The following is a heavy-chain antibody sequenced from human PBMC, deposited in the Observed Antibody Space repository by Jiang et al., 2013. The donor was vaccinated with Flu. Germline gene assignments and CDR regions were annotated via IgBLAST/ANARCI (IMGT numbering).Heavy chain of an antibody. CDR2: INHSGST. CDR3: ARGPYESGSYFNNGFDY. CDR1: GGGSFNGYF. D-gene: IGHD3-10*01. J-gene: IGHJ4*02. V-gene: IGHV4-34*01. Sequence: LLKPSETLSLTCAVSGGGSFNGYFWSWIRQPPGKGLEWIGEINHSGSTNTNSSLKSRVAMSIDSYKKEFSLKVRSVTAADTAVYYCARGPYESGSYFNNGFDYWGQGSQVT.